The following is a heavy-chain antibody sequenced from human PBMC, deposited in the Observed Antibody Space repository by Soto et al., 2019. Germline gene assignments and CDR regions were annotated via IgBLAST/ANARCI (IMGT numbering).Heavy chain of an antibody. CDR1: GDSISSGGYS. J-gene: IGHJ5*02. CDR2: IYHSGST. V-gene: IGHV4-30-2*01. Sequence: QLQLQESGSGLVKPSQTLSLTCAVSGDSISSGGYSWSWIRQPQGRGLEWFGYIYHSGSTYCTPYLRSRVTISVDRAKNQFSLKLTSGTAADTAVYYCGREAPENWFDPWGQGTLVTVSP. CDR3: GREAPENWFDP.